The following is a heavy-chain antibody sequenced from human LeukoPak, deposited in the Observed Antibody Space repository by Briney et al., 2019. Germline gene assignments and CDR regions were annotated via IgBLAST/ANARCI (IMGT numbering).Heavy chain of an antibody. CDR1: GFTFSTYT. Sequence: GGSLRLSCAASGFTFSTYTMNWVRQAPGKGLEWVAVISYDGSNKYYADSVKGRFTISRDNSKNTLYLQMNSLRAEDTAVYYCARAYGDYYFDYWGQGTLVTVSS. D-gene: IGHD4-17*01. CDR2: ISYDGSNK. V-gene: IGHV3-30-3*01. CDR3: ARAYGDYYFDY. J-gene: IGHJ4*02.